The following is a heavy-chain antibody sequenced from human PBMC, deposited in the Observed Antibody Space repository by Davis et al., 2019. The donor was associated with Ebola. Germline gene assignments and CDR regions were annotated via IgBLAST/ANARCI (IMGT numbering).Heavy chain of an antibody. CDR2: IYPGDSDT. D-gene: IGHD6-13*01. CDR3: AREGSVARQQLVPYYGMDV. Sequence: GESLKISCKGSGYSFTSYWIGWVRQMPGKGLEWMGIIYPGDSDTRYSPSFQGQVTISADKSISTAYLQWSSLKASDTAMYYCAREGSVARQQLVPYYGMDVWGQGTTVTVSS. V-gene: IGHV5-51*01. J-gene: IGHJ6*02. CDR1: GYSFTSYW.